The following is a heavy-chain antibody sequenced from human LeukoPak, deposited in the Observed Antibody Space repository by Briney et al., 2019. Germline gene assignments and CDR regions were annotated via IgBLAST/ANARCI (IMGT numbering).Heavy chain of an antibody. Sequence: GESLKISCKGSGGGFTSYWIGWVRQMPGKGLEWMGIIYPGDSDTRYSPSFQGQVTISADKSISTAYLQWSSLQASDTAMYYCARLPCFPHTYFDYCGQGTLVTVSS. CDR3: ARLPCFPHTYFDY. CDR1: GGGFTSYW. J-gene: IGHJ4*02. V-gene: IGHV5-51*01. CDR2: IYPGDSDT.